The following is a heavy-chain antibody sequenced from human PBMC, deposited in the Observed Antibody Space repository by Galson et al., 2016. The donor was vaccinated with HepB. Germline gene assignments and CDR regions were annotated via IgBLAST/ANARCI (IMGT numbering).Heavy chain of an antibody. CDR1: GFTFSSYS. V-gene: IGHV3-21*04. J-gene: IGHJ4*02. CDR2: IISSSSDI. CDR3: AKGVGAGLWYYFDP. Sequence: SLRLSCADSGFTFSSYSMNSVRQAPGKGLEWVSSIISSSSDIYYADSVKGRSTISRDNARNSLSLQMNSLRPEDKALYYCAKGVGAGLWYYFDPWGQGTQVTVSS. D-gene: IGHD6-13*01.